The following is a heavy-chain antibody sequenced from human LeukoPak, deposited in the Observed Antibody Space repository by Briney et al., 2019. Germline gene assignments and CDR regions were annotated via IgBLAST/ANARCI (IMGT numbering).Heavy chain of an antibody. D-gene: IGHD6-19*01. V-gene: IGHV1-18*01. J-gene: IGHJ4*02. Sequence: ASVKVSCKASGYTFTSYGISWVRQAPGQGLEWMGWIGAYNGNTNYAQKLQGRVTMTRDTSTSTVYMELSSLRSEDTAVYYCARSSGGYYFDYWGQGTLVTVSS. CDR1: GYTFTSYG. CDR3: ARSSGGYYFDY. CDR2: IGAYNGNT.